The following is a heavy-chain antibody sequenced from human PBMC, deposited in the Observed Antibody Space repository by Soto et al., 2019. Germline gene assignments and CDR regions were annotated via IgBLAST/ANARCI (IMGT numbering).Heavy chain of an antibody. CDR1: GGLFSVFS. J-gene: IGHJ4*01. D-gene: IGHD5-12*01. Sequence: QVQLVRSGAEVKKPGSSVKVSCKTSGGLFSVFSSNWVRQAPGQGLEWMGGVLPITGSTDYAQKFQGRLTITADRSTSTIYMELSRLTSDDTANYYCATIRVRGGPLRFEDGGQGTLISVSS. V-gene: IGHV1-69*06. CDR2: VLPITGST. CDR3: ATIRVRGGPLRFED.